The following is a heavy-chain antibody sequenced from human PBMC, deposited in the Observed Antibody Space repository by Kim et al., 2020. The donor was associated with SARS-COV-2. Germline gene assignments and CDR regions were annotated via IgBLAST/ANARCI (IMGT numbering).Heavy chain of an antibody. D-gene: IGHD6-19*01. J-gene: IGHJ4*02. CDR2: IIPILGIA. V-gene: IGHV1-69*04. CDR3: ARGHLSSGSVDY. CDR1: GGTFSSYA. Sequence: SVKVSFKASGGTFSSYAISWVRQAPGQGLEWMGRIIPILGIANYAQKFQGRVTITADKSTSTAYMELSSLRSEDTAVYYCARGHLSSGSVDYWGQGTLVTVSS.